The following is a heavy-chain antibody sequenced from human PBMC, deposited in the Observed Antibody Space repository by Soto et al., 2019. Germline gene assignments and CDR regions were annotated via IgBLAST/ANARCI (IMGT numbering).Heavy chain of an antibody. CDR1: GGTFSSYA. D-gene: IGHD1-26*01. J-gene: IGHJ4*02. CDR3: ARAPDEWELLAGFDY. Sequence: GASVKVSCKASGGTFSSYAISWVRQAPGQGLEWMGGIIPIFGTANYAQKFQGRVTITADESTSTAYMELSSLRSEDTAVYYCARAPDEWELLAGFDYWGQGTLVTVSS. V-gene: IGHV1-69*13. CDR2: IIPIFGTA.